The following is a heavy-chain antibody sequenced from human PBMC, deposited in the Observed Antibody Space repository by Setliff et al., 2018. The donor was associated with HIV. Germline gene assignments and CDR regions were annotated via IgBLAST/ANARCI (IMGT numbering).Heavy chain of an antibody. Sequence: TLSLTCAVYGGSFSGYYWSWIRQPPGKGLEWIGEINHSGSTNYNPSPKSRVTISVDTSKNQFSLKLSSVTAADTAVYYCARTDSSGYAADYWGQGTLVTVSS. V-gene: IGHV4-34*01. J-gene: IGHJ4*02. D-gene: IGHD3-22*01. CDR1: GGSFSGYY. CDR2: INHSGST. CDR3: ARTDSSGYAADY.